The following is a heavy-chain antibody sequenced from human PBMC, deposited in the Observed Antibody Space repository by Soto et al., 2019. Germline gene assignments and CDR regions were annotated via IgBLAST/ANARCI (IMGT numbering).Heavy chain of an antibody. D-gene: IGHD6-6*01. V-gene: IGHV4-30-2*01. Sequence: PSETLSLTCAVSGGSISSGGYSWSWIRQPPGKGLEWIGYIYHSGSTYYNPSLKSRVTISVDRSKNQFSLKLSSVTAADTAVYYCARGQSSSGDNWFDPWGQGTLVTVS. CDR2: IYHSGST. CDR3: ARGQSSSGDNWFDP. CDR1: GGSISSGGYS. J-gene: IGHJ5*02.